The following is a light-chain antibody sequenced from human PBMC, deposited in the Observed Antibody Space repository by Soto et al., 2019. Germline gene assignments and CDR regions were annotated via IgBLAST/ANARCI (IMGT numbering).Light chain of an antibody. J-gene: IGLJ1*01. CDR3: CSYAGSYTFV. CDR2: DVS. CDR1: SSDVGGYNY. V-gene: IGLV2-11*01. Sequence: QSVLTQPRSVSGSPGQSVTISCTGTSSDVGGYNYVSWYQQHPGKAPKLMIYDVSKRPSGVPDRFSGSKSGNTASLTISGLQAGDEADYYCCSYAGSYTFVFATGTKVTVL.